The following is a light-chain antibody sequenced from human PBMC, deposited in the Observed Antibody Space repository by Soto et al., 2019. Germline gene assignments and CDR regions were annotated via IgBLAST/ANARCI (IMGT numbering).Light chain of an antibody. Sequence: EIVLMQSPGTLSLSPGERATLSCRASQSVSSSYLAWYQQKLGQAPRLLICGASSRATGIPDRFSGSGSGTAFTLTISRLEPEDFAVYYCQQYGSSPLLTFVGGTKVEIK. CDR3: QQYGSSPLLT. V-gene: IGKV3-20*01. J-gene: IGKJ4*01. CDR2: GAS. CDR1: QSVSSSY.